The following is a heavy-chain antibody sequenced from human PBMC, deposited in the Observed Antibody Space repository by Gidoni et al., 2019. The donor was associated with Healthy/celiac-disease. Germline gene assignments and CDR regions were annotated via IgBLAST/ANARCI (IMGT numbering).Heavy chain of an antibody. CDR1: GGTFRSYA. J-gene: IGHJ6*02. Sequence: QVQLVQSGAEVKKPGSSVKVSCKASGGTFRSYAISWVRQAPGQGLEWMGGIIPICGTANYAQKFQGRVTITADESTRTADMELSSLRSEDTAVYYWARDSIAAATQYYYYGMDVWGQGTTVTVSS. CDR2: IIPICGTA. CDR3: ARDSIAAATQYYYYGMDV. D-gene: IGHD6-13*01. V-gene: IGHV1-69*01.